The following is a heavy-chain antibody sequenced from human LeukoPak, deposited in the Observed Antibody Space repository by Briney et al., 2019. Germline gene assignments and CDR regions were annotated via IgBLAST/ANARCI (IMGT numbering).Heavy chain of an antibody. CDR3: ARSKGYCSGGSCYSGGAFDI. D-gene: IGHD2-15*01. Sequence: GSSVKVSCKASGGTFSSHAISWVRQAPGQGLEWMGGIIPIFGTANYAQKFQGRVTITADKSTSTAYMELSRLRSEDTAVYYCARSKGYCSGGSCYSGGAFDIWGQGTMVTVSS. CDR2: IIPIFGTA. J-gene: IGHJ3*02. V-gene: IGHV1-69*06. CDR1: GGTFSSHA.